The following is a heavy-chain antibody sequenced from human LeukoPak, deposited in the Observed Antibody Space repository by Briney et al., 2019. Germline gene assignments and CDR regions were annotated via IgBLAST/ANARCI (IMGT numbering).Heavy chain of an antibody. CDR1: GYSFTNYW. V-gene: IGHV5-51*01. CDR2: IYPGDSDT. CDR3: ARPGESSSWYAWFDP. J-gene: IGHJ5*02. D-gene: IGHD6-13*01. Sequence: GESLKISCKGSGYSFTNYWIGWVRQMPGKGLEWMGIIYPGDSDTRYSPSFQGQVTISADKSISTAYLQWSSLKASDTAMYYCARPGESSSWYAWFDPWGQGTLVTVSS.